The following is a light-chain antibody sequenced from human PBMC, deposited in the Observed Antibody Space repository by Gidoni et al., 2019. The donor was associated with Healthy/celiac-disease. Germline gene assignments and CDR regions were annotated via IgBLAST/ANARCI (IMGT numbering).Light chain of an antibody. V-gene: IGKV3-11*01. CDR3: QQRSNWRFT. CDR2: DAS. Sequence: EIFLTHSPATLSLSPGERATLSCRASQSVSSYLAWYQQKPGQAPRLLIYDASNRATGIPARFSGSGSGTDFTLTISSLEPEDFAVYYCQQRSNWRFTFGPGTKVDIK. CDR1: QSVSSY. J-gene: IGKJ3*01.